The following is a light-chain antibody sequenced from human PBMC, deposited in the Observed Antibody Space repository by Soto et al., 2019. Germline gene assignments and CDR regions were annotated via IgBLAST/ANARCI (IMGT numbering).Light chain of an antibody. Sequence: DIQMTQSPSSLSASVGDRVTITCRASQSIRNYLNWYQQKPGKVPNLLIYGASSLQIGVPSRFSGSGSETDFTLTINNLQPEDFATYYCQQSYTAVFTFGPGTKVDIK. J-gene: IGKJ3*01. V-gene: IGKV1-39*01. CDR3: QQSYTAVFT. CDR1: QSIRNY. CDR2: GAS.